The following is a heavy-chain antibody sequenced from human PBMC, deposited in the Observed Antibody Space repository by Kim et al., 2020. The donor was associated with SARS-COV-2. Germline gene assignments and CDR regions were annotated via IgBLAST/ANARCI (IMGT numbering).Heavy chain of an antibody. V-gene: IGHV3-30*03. D-gene: IGHD3-22*01. J-gene: IGHJ4*02. CDR3: ARGGYYDSSGYYYGGGY. CDR1: GFTFSSYG. CDR2: ISYDGSNK. Sequence: GGSLRLSCASSGFTFSSYGMHWVRQAPGKGLEWVAVISYDGSNKYYADSVKGRFTISRDNSKNTLYLQMNSLRAEDTAVYYCARGGYYDSSGYYYGGGYWGQGTLVTVSS.